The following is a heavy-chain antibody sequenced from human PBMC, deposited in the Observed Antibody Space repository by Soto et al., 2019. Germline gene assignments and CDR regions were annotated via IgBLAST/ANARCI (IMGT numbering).Heavy chain of an antibody. CDR2: IIPIFDTA. CDR1: GGTFSSYA. V-gene: IGHV1-69*13. Sequence: VKVSCKASGGTFSSYAISWVRQAAGQGLECMGGIIPIFDTANYAQKFQGRGTTTADESTRTAYMELSSLTSADTVVYYCATYPDIVDTIAYWGQGNLVTVSS. D-gene: IGHD5-12*01. J-gene: IGHJ4*02. CDR3: ATYPDIVDTIAY.